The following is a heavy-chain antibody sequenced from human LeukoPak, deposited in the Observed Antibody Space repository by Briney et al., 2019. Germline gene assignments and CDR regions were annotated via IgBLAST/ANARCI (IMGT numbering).Heavy chain of an antibody. CDR3: ARVGVDYYYYYYGMDV. J-gene: IGHJ6*02. CDR2: ISAYNGNT. D-gene: IGHD3-16*01. CDR1: GYTFTSYG. V-gene: IGHV1-18*01. Sequence: ASVKVSCKASGYTFTSYGISWVRQAPGKGLEWMGWISAYNGNTNYAQKLQGRVTMTTDTSTSTAYMELRSLRSDDTAVYYCARVGVDYYYYYYGMDVWGQGTTVTVSS.